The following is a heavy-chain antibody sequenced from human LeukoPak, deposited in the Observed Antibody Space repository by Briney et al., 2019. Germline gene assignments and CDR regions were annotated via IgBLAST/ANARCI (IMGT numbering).Heavy chain of an antibody. Sequence: PGGSLRLSCVASGLTFSSYAMNWVRQAPGKGLQWVSSISGSGGTTYIADSVKGRFTISRDNSRDTLFLEMNSLRVEDTALYYCAKGAVESLDYYFYMEVWGTGTTVTVSS. J-gene: IGHJ6*03. CDR3: AKGAVESLDYYFYMEV. CDR1: GLTFSSYA. V-gene: IGHV3-23*01. CDR2: ISGSGGTT.